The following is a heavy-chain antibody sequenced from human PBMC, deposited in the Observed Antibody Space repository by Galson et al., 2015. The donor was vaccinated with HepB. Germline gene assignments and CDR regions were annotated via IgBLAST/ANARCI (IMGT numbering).Heavy chain of an antibody. CDR2: IYPGDSDT. CDR1: GYTFTSYG. CDR3: VRHIGKVLTSMVRWLDP. Sequence: KVSCKASGYTFTSYGISWVRQMPGKGLEWMGIIYPGDSDTRYSPSFQGQVTISVDKSITTAYLQWSSLKASDTAIYYCVRHIGKVLTSMVRWLDPWGQGTRVTVSS. V-gene: IGHV5-51*01. J-gene: IGHJ5*02. D-gene: IGHD3-10*01.